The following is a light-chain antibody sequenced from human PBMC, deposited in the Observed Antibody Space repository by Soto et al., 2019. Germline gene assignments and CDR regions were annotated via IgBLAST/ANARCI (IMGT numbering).Light chain of an antibody. J-gene: IGKJ1*01. V-gene: IGKV1-9*01. Sequence: DIQLTQSPSFLSASVGGRVTITCRASQAISSHLAWYQQKPGKAPNLLIYGASTLQSGVPSRFSGSGSGTQFTLTISSLQPEDFATYYCQQYHTYPRTFGQGTKVELK. CDR1: QAISSH. CDR2: GAS. CDR3: QQYHTYPRT.